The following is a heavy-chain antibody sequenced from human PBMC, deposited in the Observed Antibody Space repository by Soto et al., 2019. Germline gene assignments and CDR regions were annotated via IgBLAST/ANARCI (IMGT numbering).Heavy chain of an antibody. D-gene: IGHD6-19*01. CDR3: ARHSSGWFFDY. Sequence: SETLSLTCTVSGGSISSYYWSWIRQPPGKGLEWIGYIYYSGSTNYNPSLKSRVTISEDTSKNQFPLKLSSVTAADTAVYYCARHSSGWFFDYWGQGTLVTVSS. J-gene: IGHJ4*02. CDR2: IYYSGST. V-gene: IGHV4-59*01. CDR1: GGSISSYY.